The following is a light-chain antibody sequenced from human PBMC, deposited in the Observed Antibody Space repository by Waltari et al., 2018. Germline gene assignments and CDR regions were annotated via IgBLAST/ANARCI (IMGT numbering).Light chain of an antibody. Sequence: QLVLTQAPSVSASLGASVKLTPTLNSGPSNYAIAWHQQQSEKGPRYLMKLNGDGSPNKGDGIPDRFSGSSSGGERYLTIASLQSEDEADYYCQPWGHGIRVFGGGPKVTVL. J-gene: IGLJ3*02. V-gene: IGLV4-69*01. CDR2: LNGDGSP. CDR3: QPWGHGIRV. CDR1: SGPSNYA.